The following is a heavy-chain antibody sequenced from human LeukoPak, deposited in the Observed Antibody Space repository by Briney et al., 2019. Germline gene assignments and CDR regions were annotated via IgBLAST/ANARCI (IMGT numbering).Heavy chain of an antibody. CDR2: IWYDGSNK. V-gene: IGHV3-33*01. J-gene: IGHJ4*02. D-gene: IGHD6-19*01. Sequence: GRSLRLSCAASGXTFSSYGMHWVRQAPGKGLEWVAVIWYDGSNKYYADSVKGRFTISRDNSKNTLYLQMNSLRAEDTAVYYCARDPYSSGWYYFDYWGQGTLVTVSS. CDR1: GXTFSSYG. CDR3: ARDPYSSGWYYFDY.